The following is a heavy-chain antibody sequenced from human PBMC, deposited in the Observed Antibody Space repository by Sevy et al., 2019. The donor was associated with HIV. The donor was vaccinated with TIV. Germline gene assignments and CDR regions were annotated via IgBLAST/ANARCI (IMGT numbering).Heavy chain of an antibody. Sequence: SETLSLICTVSGGSIGSSSYYWSWIRQAPGKGPEWIATIHYSGSTYYNPSLESRVTMSVDTSKIQFSLKLSSMSASDTAVYYCSRHYSGWYSNLDYYYGLDVWGQGTTVTVSS. D-gene: IGHD6-19*01. J-gene: IGHJ6*02. CDR1: GGSIGSSSYY. V-gene: IGHV4-39*01. CDR2: IHYSGST. CDR3: SRHYSGWYSNLDYYYGLDV.